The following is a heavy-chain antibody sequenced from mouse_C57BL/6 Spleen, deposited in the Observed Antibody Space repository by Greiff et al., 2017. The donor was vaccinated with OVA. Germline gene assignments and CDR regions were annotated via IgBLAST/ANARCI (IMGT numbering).Heavy chain of an antibody. CDR2: ISSGRSTI. D-gene: IGHD1-1*01. V-gene: IGHV5-17*01. Sequence: EVNLVESGGGLVKPGGSLKLSCTASGFTFSDYGMHWVRQAPEKGLEWVAYISSGRSTIYYADTVKGRFTISRDNAKNTLFLQIHRLRSEYTAMYYWARGIFDYYGRYYAMDYWGQGTSVTVPS. CDR3: ARGIFDYYGRYYAMDY. CDR1: GFTFSDYG. J-gene: IGHJ4*01.